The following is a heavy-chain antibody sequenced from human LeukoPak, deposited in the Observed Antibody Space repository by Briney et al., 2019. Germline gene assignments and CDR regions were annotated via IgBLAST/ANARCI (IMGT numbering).Heavy chain of an antibody. CDR2: INPNSGGT. CDR1: GYTFTGYY. CDR3: ARPGSGSYYLDY. V-gene: IGHV1-2*02. Sequence: GASVKVSCKASGYTFTGYYMHWVRQAPGQGLEWMGWINPNSGGTNYAQQFQGRVTMTRDTSISTAYMELSRLRPDDTAVYYCARPGSGSYYLDYWGQGTLVTVSS. D-gene: IGHD3-10*01. J-gene: IGHJ4*02.